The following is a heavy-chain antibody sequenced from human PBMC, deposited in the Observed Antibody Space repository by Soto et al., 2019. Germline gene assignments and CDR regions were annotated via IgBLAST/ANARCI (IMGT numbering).Heavy chain of an antibody. CDR2: IYPADSDT. CDR3: ARRGKYPYWLDP. Sequence: PGESLKISWEGSGFSFTSYWIAWGRQVPGKGLEWMGIIYPADSDTRYSPSFQGQVTISADKTISTAYLQWSSLKPSDTGMYYRARRGKYPYWLDPWGQGTLVTVSS. CDR1: GFSFTSYW. J-gene: IGHJ5*02. V-gene: IGHV5-51*01. D-gene: IGHD2-2*02.